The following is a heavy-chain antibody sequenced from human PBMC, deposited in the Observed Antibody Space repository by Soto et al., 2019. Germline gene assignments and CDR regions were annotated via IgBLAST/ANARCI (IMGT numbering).Heavy chain of an antibody. D-gene: IGHD3-22*01. CDR3: ARASYYYDSSGSEFDY. J-gene: IGHJ4*02. CDR1: GGTFSSYA. CDR2: IIPIFGTA. V-gene: IGHV1-69*13. Sequence: SVKVSCKASGGTFSSYAISWVRQAPGQGLEWMGGIIPIFGTANYAQKFQGRVTITADESTSTAYMELSSLRSEDTAVYYCARASYYYDSSGSEFDYWGQGTLVTVYS.